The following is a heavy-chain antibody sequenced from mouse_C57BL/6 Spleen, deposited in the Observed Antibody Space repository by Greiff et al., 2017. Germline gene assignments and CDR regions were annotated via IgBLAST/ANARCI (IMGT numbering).Heavy chain of an antibody. CDR3: ARWITTVVADWYFDG. J-gene: IGHJ1*03. CDR2: IDPANGNT. Sequence: EVQLQQSVAELVRPGASVKLSCTASGFNIKNTYMHWVKQRPEQGLEWIGRIDPANGNTKYAPKFQGKATITADTASNTAYLQLSSLTSEDTAIYYCARWITTVVADWYFDGWGTGTTVTVSS. V-gene: IGHV14-3*01. D-gene: IGHD1-1*01. CDR1: GFNIKNTY.